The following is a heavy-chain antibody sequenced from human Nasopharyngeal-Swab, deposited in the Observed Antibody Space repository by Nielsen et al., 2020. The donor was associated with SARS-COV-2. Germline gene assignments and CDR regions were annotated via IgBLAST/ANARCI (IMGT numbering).Heavy chain of an antibody. CDR1: GFTFRDSA. CDR3: TRCGGSCYTGKDY. V-gene: IGHV3-73*01. D-gene: IGHD2-15*01. CDR2: MRSLGNSSAT. J-gene: IGHJ4*02. Sequence: GESLKISCAASGFTFRDSAIHWVRQASGTGLVWVRRMRSLGNSSATAYAASVKGRFTISRDDSKNTAYLQMNSLITEDTAVYYCTRCGGSCYTGKDYWGQGTLVTVSS.